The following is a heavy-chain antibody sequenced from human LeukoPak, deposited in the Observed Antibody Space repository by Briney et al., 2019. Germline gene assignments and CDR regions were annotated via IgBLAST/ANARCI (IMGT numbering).Heavy chain of an antibody. CDR2: IYTSGST. Sequence: TPSLTCTVSGGSISSGSYYWSWIRQPAGKELEWIGRIYTSGSTNYNPSLKSRVTISLDTSKNQFSLKLSSVTAADTAVYYCARDRPGSYFDYWGQGTLVAVSS. CDR3: ARDRPGSYFDY. J-gene: IGHJ4*02. CDR1: GGSISSGSYY. V-gene: IGHV4-61*02.